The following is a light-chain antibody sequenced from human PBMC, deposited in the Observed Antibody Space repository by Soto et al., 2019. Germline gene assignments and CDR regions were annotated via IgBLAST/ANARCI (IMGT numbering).Light chain of an antibody. J-gene: IGKJ2*01. CDR2: AAS. CDR3: QQSSNTPPT. CDR1: QSIKNY. V-gene: IGKV1-39*01. Sequence: DIQMPQCPSSMSGSVRDRVTITWRAIQSIKNYLNWYQQIPGKAPKLLIYAASSLQSGVPSRFSGSGSGTVFTLTITGLQPEDFATYHCQQSSNTPPTFGQGTKVDIK.